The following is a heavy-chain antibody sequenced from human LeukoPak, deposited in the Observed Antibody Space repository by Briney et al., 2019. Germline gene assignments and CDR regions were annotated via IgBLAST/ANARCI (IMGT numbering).Heavy chain of an antibody. CDR1: GSSISGGYY. CDR3: ARNNSNGFDF. D-gene: IGHD6-19*01. Sequence: PSETLSLTCTVSGSSISGGYYWGWIRQPPGKGLEWIGTIFQSVSTYYNPSLKSRVTTSVDTSKNQFSLKLSSVTAADTAVYYCARNNSNGFDFWSQGTLVTVSS. V-gene: IGHV4-38-2*02. J-gene: IGHJ4*02. CDR2: IFQSVST.